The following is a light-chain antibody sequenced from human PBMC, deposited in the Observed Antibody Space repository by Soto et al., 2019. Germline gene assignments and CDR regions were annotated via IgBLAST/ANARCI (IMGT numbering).Light chain of an antibody. J-gene: IGLJ3*02. CDR2: DVS. CDR1: SSDVGSFDS. V-gene: IGLV2-14*01. Sequence: QSVLTQPASVSGSPGQPITISCTGTSSDVGSFDSVAWYQHNPGKAPKLMIYDVSNRPSGVSSRFSGSKSGNTASLSISGLQTEDEANYYCQAYDYSLTASVFGGGTKLTVL. CDR3: QAYDYSLTASV.